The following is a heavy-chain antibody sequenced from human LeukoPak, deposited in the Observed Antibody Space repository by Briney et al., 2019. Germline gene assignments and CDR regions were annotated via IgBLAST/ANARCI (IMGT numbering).Heavy chain of an antibody. V-gene: IGHV3-30*18. Sequence: PGGSLRLSCAASGFTFSSYGMHWVRQAPGKGLEWVAVISYDGSNKYYADSVKGRFTISRDNSKNTLYLQMNSLRAEDTAVYYCAKCVSGFWYFDLWGRGTLVTVSS. CDR2: ISYDGSNK. CDR3: AKCVSGFWYFDL. CDR1: GFTFSSYG. J-gene: IGHJ2*01. D-gene: IGHD5/OR15-5a*01.